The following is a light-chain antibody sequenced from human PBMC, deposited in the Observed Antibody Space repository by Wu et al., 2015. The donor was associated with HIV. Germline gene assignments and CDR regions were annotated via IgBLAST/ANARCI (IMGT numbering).Light chain of an antibody. CDR2: KAS. V-gene: IGKV1-5*03. J-gene: IGKJ4*01. CDR3: QQYNSYLLT. Sequence: DIQMTQSPSSLSASVGDRVTVTCRASQSISNWLAWYQQKPGKAPNLLIYKASSLERGVPSRFSGSGSGTEFTLTISSLQPDDFATYYCQQYNSYLLTFGGGTKVEIK. CDR1: QSISNW.